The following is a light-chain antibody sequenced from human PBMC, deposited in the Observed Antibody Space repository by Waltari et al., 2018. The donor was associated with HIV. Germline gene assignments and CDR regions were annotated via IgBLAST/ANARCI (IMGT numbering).Light chain of an antibody. CDR2: DVN. CDR3: SSYGGVASYLI. J-gene: IGLJ2*01. Sequence: HSALTQPRSVSGSPGQSVTISCTGTSSDIGAYDYVSWFQKFPGKAPKLLMFDVNKRPSGVPDRFSGFKSGDTASLTISGLQPDDESDYFCSSYGGVASYLIFGGGTTLTVL. V-gene: IGLV2-11*01. CDR1: SSDIGAYDY.